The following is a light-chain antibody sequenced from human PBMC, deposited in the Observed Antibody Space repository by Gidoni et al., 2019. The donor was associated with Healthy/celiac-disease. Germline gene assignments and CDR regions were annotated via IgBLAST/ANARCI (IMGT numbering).Light chain of an antibody. CDR2: DAS. J-gene: IGKJ3*01. V-gene: IGKV1-33*01. Sequence: DIQMTQSPSSLSASVGDRVTITCHASQDISNYLNWYQQKPGKAPKLQIYDASNLETGVPSRFSGSGSGTDFTFTISSLQPEDIATYYCQQYDNLLCTFGPGTKVDIK. CDR3: QQYDNLLCT. CDR1: QDISNY.